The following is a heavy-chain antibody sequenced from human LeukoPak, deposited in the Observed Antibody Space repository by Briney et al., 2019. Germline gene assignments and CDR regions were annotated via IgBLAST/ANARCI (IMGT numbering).Heavy chain of an antibody. D-gene: IGHD3-3*01. CDR3: ARDPLEWLSYYFDY. CDR1: GGSISSYY. J-gene: IGHJ4*02. CDR2: IYTRGST. Sequence: TSETLSLTCTVSGGSISSYYWSWIRQPAGRGREWIGRIYTRGSTNYNPSLKSRVTMSVDTSKNQFSLKLSSVTAADTAVYYCARDPLEWLSYYFDYWGQGTLVTVSS. V-gene: IGHV4-4*07.